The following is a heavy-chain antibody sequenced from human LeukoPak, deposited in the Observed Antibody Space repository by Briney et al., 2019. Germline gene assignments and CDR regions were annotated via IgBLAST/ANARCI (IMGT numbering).Heavy chain of an antibody. CDR2: ISGSGGST. D-gene: IGHD5-18*01. V-gene: IGHV3-23*01. CDR1: GFTLSNYA. J-gene: IGHJ4*02. Sequence: GGSLRLSCAASGFTLSNYAMSWVRQAPGKGLEWVSAISGSGGSTYYADSVKGRFTISRDNSKNTLYLQMNGLRAEDSAVYYCVKDQPGTAMAYFDYWGQGTLVTVSS. CDR3: VKDQPGTAMAYFDY.